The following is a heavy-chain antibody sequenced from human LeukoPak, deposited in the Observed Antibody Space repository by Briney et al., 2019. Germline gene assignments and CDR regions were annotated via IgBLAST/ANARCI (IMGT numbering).Heavy chain of an antibody. D-gene: IGHD6-19*01. CDR1: GFTFSSYS. J-gene: IGHJ4*02. CDR2: ISSSSSYI. Sequence: PGGSLRLSCAASGFTFSSYSMNWVRQAPGKGLEWVSSISSSSSYIYYADSVKGRFTISRDNAKDSLYLQMNSLRAEDTAVYYCARADAGIAVAGPWDWGQGTLVTVSS. V-gene: IGHV3-21*01. CDR3: ARADAGIAVAGPWD.